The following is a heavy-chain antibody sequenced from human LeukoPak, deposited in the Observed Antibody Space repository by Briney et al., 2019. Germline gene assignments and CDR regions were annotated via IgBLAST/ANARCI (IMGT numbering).Heavy chain of an antibody. D-gene: IGHD6-19*01. CDR2: TSAYNGNT. CDR1: GYTFTSYG. Sequence: GASVKVSCKASGYTFTSYGISWVRQAPGQGLEWMGWTSAYNGNTNYVQKLQGRVTMTTDTSTSTAYMEVRSLRSDDTAVYYCARKVGSGWWYNWFDPWGQGTLVTVSS. CDR3: ARKVGSGWWYNWFDP. J-gene: IGHJ5*02. V-gene: IGHV1-18*01.